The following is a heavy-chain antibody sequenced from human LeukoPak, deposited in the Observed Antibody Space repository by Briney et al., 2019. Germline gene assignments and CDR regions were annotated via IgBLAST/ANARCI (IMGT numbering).Heavy chain of an antibody. V-gene: IGHV1-2*02. J-gene: IGHJ4*02. CDR3: ARVLWGKTFDY. Sequence: GASVKVSCKASGYTFTGYYMHWVRQAPGQGLEWMGWILPNSGDTKYAQNFQGRVTMTRDTSVSTAYMELTRLGSDDTAVYYCARVLWGKTFDYWGQGTLVTVSS. CDR2: ILPNSGDT. D-gene: IGHD7-27*01. CDR1: GYTFTGYY.